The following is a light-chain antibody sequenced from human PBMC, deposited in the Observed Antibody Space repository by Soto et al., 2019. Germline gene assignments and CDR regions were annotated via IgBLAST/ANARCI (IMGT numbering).Light chain of an antibody. CDR3: QQRNKWPLT. Sequence: DIVLTQSPGTVSVSPGERAFLSCRASQNVDTFLAWYQQKPGQAPRLLLYDASRRATGIPARFSGSGSGTDFTLTISRLEPEDSAVYYCQQRNKWPLTFGAGTRVDI. CDR1: QNVDTF. CDR2: DAS. V-gene: IGKV3-11*01. J-gene: IGKJ4*01.